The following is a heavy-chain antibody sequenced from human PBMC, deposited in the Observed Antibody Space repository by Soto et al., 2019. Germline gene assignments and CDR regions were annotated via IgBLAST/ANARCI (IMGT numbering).Heavy chain of an antibody. V-gene: IGHV3-30*18. D-gene: IGHD3-3*01. CDR3: AKGGRILEWLPQG. CDR2: ISYDGSNK. CDR1: GFTFSSYG. J-gene: IGHJ1*01. Sequence: QVQLVESGGGVVQPGRSLRLSCAASGFTFSSYGMHWVRQAPGKGLEWVAVISYDGSNKYYADSVKGRFTISRDNSKNPLYLQMNRLRAEDTAVYYCAKGGRILEWLPQGWGQGTLVTVSS.